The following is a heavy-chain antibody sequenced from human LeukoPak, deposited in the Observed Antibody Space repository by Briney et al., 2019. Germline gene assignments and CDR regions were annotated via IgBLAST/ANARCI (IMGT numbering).Heavy chain of an antibody. Sequence: GGSLRLSCAASGFTFSSYALNWVRQAPGKGLEWVSSISSSSTYIYYADSVKGRFTISRDNAKKSLYLQMNSLRAEDTAVYYCARDGYNFWSGSSYYFDYWGQGTLVTVSS. D-gene: IGHD3-3*01. CDR3: ARDGYNFWSGSSYYFDY. J-gene: IGHJ4*02. CDR1: GFTFSSYA. CDR2: ISSSSTYI. V-gene: IGHV3-21*01.